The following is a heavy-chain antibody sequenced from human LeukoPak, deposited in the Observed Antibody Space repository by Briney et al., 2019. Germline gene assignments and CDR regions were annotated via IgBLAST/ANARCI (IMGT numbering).Heavy chain of an antibody. J-gene: IGHJ5*02. V-gene: IGHV3-30*18. CDR1: GFTFSSYG. Sequence: GRSLRLPCAASGFTFSSYGMHWVRQAPGKGLEWVAVISYDGSNKYYADSVKGRFTISRDNSKNTLYLQMNSLRAEDTGVYYCAKDGGTSGFDPWGQGTLVTVS. CDR3: AKDGGTSGFDP. D-gene: IGHD1-1*01. CDR2: ISYDGSNK.